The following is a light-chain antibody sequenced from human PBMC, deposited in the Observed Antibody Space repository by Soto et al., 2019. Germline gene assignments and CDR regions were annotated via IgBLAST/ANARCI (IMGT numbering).Light chain of an antibody. CDR1: TSDVGGYNY. CDR3: SSYAGSKNFIL. CDR2: EVN. V-gene: IGLV2-8*01. J-gene: IGLJ2*01. Sequence: QSALTQPPSASGSPGQSVTISCTGTTSDVGGYNYVSWYQLHPDKVPKLIIYEVNKRPSGVSDRFSGSKSGSTASLTVSGLQAEDEADYFCSSYAGSKNFILFGGGTKLTVL.